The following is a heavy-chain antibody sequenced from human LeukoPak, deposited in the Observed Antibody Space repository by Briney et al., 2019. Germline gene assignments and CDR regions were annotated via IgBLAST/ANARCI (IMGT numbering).Heavy chain of an antibody. V-gene: IGHV4-4*07. CDR2: IYASGST. CDR3: ARERSDFWSGYYTFDY. CDR1: GGSISSYY. J-gene: IGHJ4*02. Sequence: SETLSLTCTVSGGSISSYYWRWIRQPVGKGLEWMGRIYASGSTNYNPSLKSRVTMSVDTSKNQFSLKLSSVTAADTAVYYCARERSDFWSGYYTFDYWGQGTLVTVSS. D-gene: IGHD3-3*01.